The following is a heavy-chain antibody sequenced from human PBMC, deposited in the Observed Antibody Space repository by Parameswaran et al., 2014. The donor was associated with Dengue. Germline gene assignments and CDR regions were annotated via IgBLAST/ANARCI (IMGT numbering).Heavy chain of an antibody. CDR3: AARKWGHDSFI. J-gene: IGHJ3*02. V-gene: IGHV3-11*01. Sequence: VRQMPGKGLEWISFISSGGSTIYYADSVKGRFTISRDNAKNSLYLQMNSLSAEDTAVYYCAARKWGHDSFIWGQGTMVTVSS. CDR2: ISSGGSTI. D-gene: IGHD1-26*01.